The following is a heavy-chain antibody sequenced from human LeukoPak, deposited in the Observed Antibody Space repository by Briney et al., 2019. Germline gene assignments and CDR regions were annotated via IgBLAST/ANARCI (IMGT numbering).Heavy chain of an antibody. CDR2: ISYGGSNK. D-gene: IGHD1-26*01. Sequence: GGSLRLSCAASGFTFSSYGMHWVRQAPGKGLQWVAVISYGGSNKYYADSVKGRFTISRDNSKNTLYLQMNSLRAEDTAVYYCAKDRALHNGIDYWGQGTLVTVSS. CDR3: AKDRALHNGIDY. J-gene: IGHJ4*02. V-gene: IGHV3-30*18. CDR1: GFTFSSYG.